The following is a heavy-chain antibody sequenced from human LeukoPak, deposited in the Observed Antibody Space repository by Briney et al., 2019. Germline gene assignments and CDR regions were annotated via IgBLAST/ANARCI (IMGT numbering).Heavy chain of an antibody. V-gene: IGHV5-51*01. CDR3: ARPAYCGGDCYLFDAFDI. CDR2: IYPADSDT. Sequence: GESLKISCEASGYSFRNYWIAWVRQMPGKGPECMGLIYPADSDTRYSPSFQGQVTISADKSISTAYLQWSSLKASDTAMYYCARPAYCGGDCYLFDAFDIWGQGTMVTVSS. CDR1: GYSFRNYW. J-gene: IGHJ3*02. D-gene: IGHD2-21*02.